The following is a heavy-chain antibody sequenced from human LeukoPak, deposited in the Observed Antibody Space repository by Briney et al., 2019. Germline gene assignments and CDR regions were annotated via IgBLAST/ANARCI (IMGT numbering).Heavy chain of an antibody. V-gene: IGHV4-39*07. CDR2: INHSGST. J-gene: IGHJ4*02. CDR3: AREVGYYYDSSGYSAYIDY. D-gene: IGHD3-22*01. CDR1: GDSISSSSYY. Sequence: SETLSLTCSVSGDSISSSSYYWGWIRQPPGKGLEWIGEINHSGSTNYDPSLKSRVTISVDTSKNQFSLKLSSVTAADTAVYYCAREVGYYYDSSGYSAYIDYWGQGTLVTVSS.